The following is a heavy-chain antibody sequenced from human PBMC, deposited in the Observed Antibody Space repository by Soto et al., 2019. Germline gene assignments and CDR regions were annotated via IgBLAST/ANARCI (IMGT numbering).Heavy chain of an antibody. CDR3: VRDRGGGSGNYYKSQGMAV. CDR2: IYHSGST. J-gene: IGHJ6*02. V-gene: IGHV4-30-2*01. D-gene: IGHD3-10*01. Sequence: QLQESGSGLVKPSQTLSLTCSVSGGSISSGGFSWSWIRQPPGKGLEWIGYIYHSGSTSHNPSLKSRVTISVDRSKNQFSLKVRSVTAADTAIYYCVRDRGGGSGNYYKSQGMAVWGQGTTVTVSS. CDR1: GGSISSGGFS.